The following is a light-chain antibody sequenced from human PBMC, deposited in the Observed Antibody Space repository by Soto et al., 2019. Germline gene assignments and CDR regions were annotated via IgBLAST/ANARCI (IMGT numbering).Light chain of an antibody. CDR3: MQALQTAWT. CDR1: QSLLHSNGYNY. CDR2: LGS. V-gene: IGKV2-28*01. Sequence: DIVMTQSPLSLPVTPGEPASISCRSSQSLLHSNGYNYLDWYLQKPGQSPQLLIYLGSNRDSGVPERFSGSGSGTDFTLKISRVEADDVGVYYCMQALQTAWTFGQGTKVDIK. J-gene: IGKJ1*01.